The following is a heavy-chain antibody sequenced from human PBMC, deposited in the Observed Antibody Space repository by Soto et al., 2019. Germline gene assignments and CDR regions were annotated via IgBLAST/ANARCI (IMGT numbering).Heavy chain of an antibody. D-gene: IGHD1-1*01. V-gene: IGHV1-2*04. CDR2: INPNSGGT. CDR3: ARDPRVEHAFDI. Sequence: ASVKVSCKASGYTFTGYYMHWVRQAPGQGLEWMGWINPNSGGTNYAQKFQGWVIMTTDTSTSTAYMELRSLRSDDTAVYYCARDPRVEHAFDIWGQGTMVTVSS. J-gene: IGHJ3*02. CDR1: GYTFTGYY.